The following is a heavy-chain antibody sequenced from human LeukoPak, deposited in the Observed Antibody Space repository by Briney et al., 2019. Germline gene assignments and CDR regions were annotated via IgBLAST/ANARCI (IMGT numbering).Heavy chain of an antibody. D-gene: IGHD1-7*01. V-gene: IGHV4-39*01. CDR3: ARHLTWNYV. CDR2: IYYSGST. CDR1: GGSISSSSYY. J-gene: IGHJ4*02. Sequence: SETLSLTCTVSGGSISSSSYYWGWIRQPPGKGLEWIGSIYYSGSTYYNPSLKSRVTISVDTSKNQFSLKLSSVTAADTAVYYCARHLTWNYVWGQGTLVTVSS.